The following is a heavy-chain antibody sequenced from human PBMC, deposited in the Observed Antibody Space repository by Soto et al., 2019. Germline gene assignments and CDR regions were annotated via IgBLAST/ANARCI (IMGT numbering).Heavy chain of an antibody. CDR2: MNPNSGNT. V-gene: IGHV1-8*01. J-gene: IGHJ4*02. CDR1: GYTFTSYD. CDR3: ASGLRITMVRGVLAPNY. D-gene: IGHD3-10*01. Sequence: ASVKVSCKASGYTFTSYDINWVRQATGQGLEWTGWMNPNSGNTGYAQKFQGRVTMTRNTSISTAYMELSSLRSEDTAVYYCASGLRITMVRGVLAPNYWGQGTLVTVSS.